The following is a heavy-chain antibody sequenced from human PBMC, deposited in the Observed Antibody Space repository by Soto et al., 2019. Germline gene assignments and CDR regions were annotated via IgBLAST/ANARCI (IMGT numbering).Heavy chain of an antibody. Sequence: GGSLRLSCAASGFTFSSYWMHWARQGPDKGLVWVSRINTAGTGATCADSVEGRFTVSRDNVKNTLYLQMNSLRAEDTAVYYCIRHNGDYWGQGVLVSVSS. V-gene: IGHV3-74*01. CDR1: GFTFSSYW. CDR3: IRHNGDY. J-gene: IGHJ4*02. D-gene: IGHD1-1*01. CDR2: INTAGTGA.